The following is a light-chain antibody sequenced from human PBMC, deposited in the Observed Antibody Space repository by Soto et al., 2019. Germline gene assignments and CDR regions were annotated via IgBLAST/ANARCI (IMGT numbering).Light chain of an antibody. CDR3: QEYNSYSVT. CDR2: DAS. V-gene: IGKV1-5*01. Sequence: GARGTKTCLASQSISSWLAWYQQKPGKAPKLLIYDASSLESGVPSRFSGSGSGTEFTLTISCLQPDDFATYCCQEYNSYSVTFGQGTRPEI. J-gene: IGKJ5*01. CDR1: QSISSW.